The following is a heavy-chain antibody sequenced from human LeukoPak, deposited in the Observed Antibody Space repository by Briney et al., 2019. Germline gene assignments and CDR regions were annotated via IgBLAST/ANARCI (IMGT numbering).Heavy chain of an antibody. D-gene: IGHD3-16*02. CDR1: GYTFTGYY. CDR3: ASSHYVWGSYRIYYFDY. Sequence: ASVKVSCKASGYTFTGYYMHWVRQAPGQGLEWMGRINPNSGGTNYAQKFQGRVTMTRDTSISTAYMELSRLSSDDTAVYYCASSHYVWGSYRIYYFDYWGQGTLVTVSS. V-gene: IGHV1-2*06. J-gene: IGHJ4*02. CDR2: INPNSGGT.